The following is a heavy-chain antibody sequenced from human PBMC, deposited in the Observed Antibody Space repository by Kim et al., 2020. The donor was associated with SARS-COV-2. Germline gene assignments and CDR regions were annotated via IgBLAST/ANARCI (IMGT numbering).Heavy chain of an antibody. J-gene: IGHJ4*02. Sequence: ASVKVSCKASGYTFTSYGISWVRQAPGQGLEWMGWISAYNGNTNYAQKLQGRVTMTTDTSTSTAYMELRSLRSDDTAVYYCARTYDYGDYGRYYFDYWGQGTLVTVSS. CDR2: ISAYNGNT. CDR1: GYTFTSYG. V-gene: IGHV1-18*04. D-gene: IGHD4-17*01. CDR3: ARTYDYGDYGRYYFDY.